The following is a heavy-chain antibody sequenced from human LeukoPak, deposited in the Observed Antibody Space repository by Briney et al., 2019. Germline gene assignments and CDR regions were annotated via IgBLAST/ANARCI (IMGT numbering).Heavy chain of an antibody. D-gene: IGHD4-11*01. CDR2: IYYSGST. V-gene: IGHV4-59*01. Sequence: SETLSLTCAVSGGSISGYYWSWIRQPPGKGLEWIGYIYYSGSTNYNPSLKSRITISVDTSKNQFSLNLSSVTAADTAVYYCARLRGNYFPDYWGQGTLATVSS. CDR1: GGSISGYY. CDR3: ARLRGNYFPDY. J-gene: IGHJ4*02.